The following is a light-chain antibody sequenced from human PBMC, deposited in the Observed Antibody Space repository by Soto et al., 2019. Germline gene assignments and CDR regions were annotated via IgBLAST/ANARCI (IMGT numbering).Light chain of an antibody. CDR1: QSVSSN. V-gene: IGKV3-15*01. CDR2: GAS. CDR3: EQYNNWPPWT. J-gene: IGKJ1*01. Sequence: EIVMTQSPATLSVSPGERATLSCRASQSVSSNLAWYQQKPGQAPRLLIYGASTRATGIPASFSGSGSGTEFTPTISSLQSEAFAVYYCEQYNNWPPWTFGQGTKVEIK.